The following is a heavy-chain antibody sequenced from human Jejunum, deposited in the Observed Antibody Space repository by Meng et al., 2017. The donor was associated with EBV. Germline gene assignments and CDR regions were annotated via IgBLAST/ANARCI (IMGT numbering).Heavy chain of an antibody. CDR1: EYSFTAHY. J-gene: IGHJ5*02. Sequence: QVQLVQSGAEVKEPGASVRVSCXASEYSFTAHYIPWVRQAPGQGLDWMGWIEPNSGDTRYAQKFQGRVTMTRDTSISTTYMEVSRLTSDDTAVYYCARDVAAAGSHNWFDPWGQGTLVTVSS. D-gene: IGHD6-13*01. CDR2: IEPNSGDT. V-gene: IGHV1-2*02. CDR3: ARDVAAAGSHNWFDP.